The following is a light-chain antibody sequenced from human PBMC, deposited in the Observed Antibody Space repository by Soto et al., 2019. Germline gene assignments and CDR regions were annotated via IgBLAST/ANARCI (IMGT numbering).Light chain of an antibody. Sequence: EIVLTQSPGTLSLSPGERATLSCRASQSVRSNYLAWYQQKPCQAPRLLIYGASSRAAGIPDRFSGTGSGTAFTLTISRLEPEDFAVYYCQQYGGSPYTFGQGTKLEIK. J-gene: IGKJ2*01. CDR3: QQYGGSPYT. CDR2: GAS. CDR1: QSVRSNY. V-gene: IGKV3-20*01.